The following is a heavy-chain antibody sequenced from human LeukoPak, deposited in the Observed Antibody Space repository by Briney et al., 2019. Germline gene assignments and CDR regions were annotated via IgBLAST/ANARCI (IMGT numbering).Heavy chain of an antibody. Sequence: TGGSLRLSCAASGFTFSSYWMHWVRQAPGKGLVWVSRINSDGSSTSYADSVKGRFTISRDNAENTLYLQMNSLRAEDTAVYYCASRIAVAGTGRPNYWGQGTLVTVSS. CDR2: INSDGSST. D-gene: IGHD6-19*01. CDR1: GFTFSSYW. CDR3: ASRIAVAGTGRPNY. V-gene: IGHV3-74*01. J-gene: IGHJ4*02.